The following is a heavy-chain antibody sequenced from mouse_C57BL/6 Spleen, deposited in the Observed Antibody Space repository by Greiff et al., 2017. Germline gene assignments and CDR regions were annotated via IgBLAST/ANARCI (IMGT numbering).Heavy chain of an antibody. V-gene: IGHV1-80*01. CDR1: GYAFSSHW. CDR3: ARGITTVVATPFDY. CDR2: IYPGDGDS. J-gene: IGHJ2*01. D-gene: IGHD1-1*01. Sequence: QVQLQQFGAELVKPGASVKISCKASGYAFSSHWMNWVKQRPGKGLEWIGQIYPGDGDSNYYGKFTGKATLTADKSPSPAYMQLSSLTSEDSAVYFCARGITTVVATPFDYGGQGTTLTVSS.